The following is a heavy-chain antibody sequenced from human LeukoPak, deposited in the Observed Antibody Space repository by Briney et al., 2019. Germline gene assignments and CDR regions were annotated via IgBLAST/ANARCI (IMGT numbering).Heavy chain of an antibody. J-gene: IGHJ4*02. CDR1: GFTFSSYS. D-gene: IGHD2-2*01. CDR2: ISSSSYI. V-gene: IGHV3-21*01. CDR3: ARAPDIVVVPAAMLDY. Sequence: GGSLRLSCAASGFTFSSYSMNWVRQAPGKGLEWVSSISSSSYIYYADSVKGRFTISRDNAKNSLYLQMNSLRAEDTAVYYCARAPDIVVVPAAMLDYWGQGTLVTVSS.